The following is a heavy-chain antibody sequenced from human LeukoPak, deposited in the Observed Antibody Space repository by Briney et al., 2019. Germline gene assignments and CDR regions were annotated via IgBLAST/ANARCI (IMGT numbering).Heavy chain of an antibody. CDR2: INPSGGST. D-gene: IGHD5-12*01. CDR1: GYTFTSYY. V-gene: IGHV1-46*01. Sequence: ASVKVSCKASGYTFTSYYMHWVRQAPGQGLEWMGIINPSGGSTSYAQKFQGRVTMTRDTSTSTVYMELSSLRSEDTAVYYCAILPSVNIVEWSPNDAFDIWGQGTMVTVSS. CDR3: AILPSVNIVEWSPNDAFDI. J-gene: IGHJ3*02.